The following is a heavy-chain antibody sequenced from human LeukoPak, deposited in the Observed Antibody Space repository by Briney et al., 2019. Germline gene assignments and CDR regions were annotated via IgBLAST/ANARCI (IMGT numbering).Heavy chain of an antibody. J-gene: IGHJ4*02. CDR1: GGSINSNY. CDR2: ISYSGST. V-gene: IGHV4-59*12. Sequence: SETLSLTCTVSGGSINSNYWSWIRQPPEKGLEWIGYISYSGSTNYNPSLKSRVTISLDTSKNQFSLKLSSVTAADTAVYYCARVAAMEPFDYWGQGTLVTVSS. CDR3: ARVAAMEPFDY. D-gene: IGHD5-18*01.